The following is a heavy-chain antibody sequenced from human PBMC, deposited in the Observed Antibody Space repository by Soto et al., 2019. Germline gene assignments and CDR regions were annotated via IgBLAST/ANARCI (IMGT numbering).Heavy chain of an antibody. Sequence: PSETLSHTCSVSGSPISTYYWGWFRLPPGQGLQWVGYIYYTGTTSYNPSLKGRVTVSLDTSKKQFSLKLRSVTAADTAVYYCARRIVATETFDYWGQGTLVTVSS. D-gene: IGHD5-12*01. J-gene: IGHJ4*02. V-gene: IGHV4-59*08. CDR1: GSPISTYY. CDR3: ARRIVATETFDY. CDR2: IYYTGTT.